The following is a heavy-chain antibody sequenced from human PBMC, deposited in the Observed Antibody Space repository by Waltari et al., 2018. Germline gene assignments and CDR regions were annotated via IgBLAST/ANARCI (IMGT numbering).Heavy chain of an antibody. CDR1: GFTFTTYG. CDR2: IRNDGAKR. CDR3: AKDPYGTNWYTFDG. D-gene: IGHD6-13*01. Sequence: QVQLVESGGGVVQSGEALRLTCVTSGFTFTTYGFQWVRQAPGKGPEWVAFIRNDGAKRNYADSVKGRFSVSRDDGMSTVYLHMRGLGTEDTALYYCAKDPYGTNWYTFDGWGQGTLVTVSS. J-gene: IGHJ4*02. V-gene: IGHV3-30*02.